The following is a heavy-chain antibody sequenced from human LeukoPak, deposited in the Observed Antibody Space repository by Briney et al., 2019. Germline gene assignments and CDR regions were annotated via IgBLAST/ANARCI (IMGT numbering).Heavy chain of an antibody. Sequence: GASVKVSCKASGYTFTGYYMHWVRQAPGQGLEWMGWINPNSGDTNYAQKFQGRVTMTRDTSISTAYMELSRLRSDDTAVYYCARVPAGGIVGIWGQGTMVTVSS. CDR2: INPNSGDT. V-gene: IGHV1-2*02. CDR1: GYTFTGYY. D-gene: IGHD1-26*01. J-gene: IGHJ3*02. CDR3: ARVPAGGIVGI.